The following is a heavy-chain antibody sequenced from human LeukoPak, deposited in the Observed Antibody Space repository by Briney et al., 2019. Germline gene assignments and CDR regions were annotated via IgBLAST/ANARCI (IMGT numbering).Heavy chain of an antibody. CDR2: IYHSGST. Sequence: SETLSLTCAVSGGSISSSNWWSWVRQPPGKGLEWIGEIYHSGSTNYNPSLKSRVTISVDKSKNQFSLKLSSVTAADTAVYYCARTNSCGFGLYFDYWGQGTLVTVSS. V-gene: IGHV4-4*02. CDR3: ARTNSCGFGLYFDY. D-gene: IGHD5-18*01. CDR1: GGSISSSNW. J-gene: IGHJ4*02.